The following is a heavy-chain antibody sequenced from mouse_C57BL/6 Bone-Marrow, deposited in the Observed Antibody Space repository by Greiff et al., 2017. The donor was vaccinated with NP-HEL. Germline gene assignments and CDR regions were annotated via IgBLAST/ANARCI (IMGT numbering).Heavy chain of an antibody. CDR1: GYSITRGYY. Sequence: EVQLQQSGPGLVKPSQSLSLTCSVTGYSITRGYYWNWIRRFPGNKLEWVGSISYDGSNNYIPSLKNRISITRDTSKNHFFLKLNFVTAEDTATYYCASAYGNYLDYWGQGTTLTVSS. V-gene: IGHV3-6*01. CDR2: ISYDGSN. CDR3: ASAYGNYLDY. J-gene: IGHJ2*01. D-gene: IGHD2-10*02.